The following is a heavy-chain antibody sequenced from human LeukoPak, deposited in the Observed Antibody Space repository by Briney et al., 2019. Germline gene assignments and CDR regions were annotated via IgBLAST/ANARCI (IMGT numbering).Heavy chain of an antibody. J-gene: IGHJ4*02. CDR3: AGDRGLYGDYYFDS. D-gene: IGHD4-17*01. Sequence: SETLSLTCTVSGGSISSGGYYWSWIRQYPGKGLEWIGYIYYRGSTYYNPSLKSRLTISVDTSKNQFSLKLSSVTAADTAVYYCAGDRGLYGDYYFDSWGQGTLVTVSS. CDR1: GGSISSGGYY. V-gene: IGHV4-31*03. CDR2: IYYRGST.